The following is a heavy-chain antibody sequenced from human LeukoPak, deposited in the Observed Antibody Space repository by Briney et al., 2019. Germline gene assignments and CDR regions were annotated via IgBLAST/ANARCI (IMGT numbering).Heavy chain of an antibody. CDR2: INHSGST. CDR3: ARSTSWSYYYMDV. Sequence: SETLSLTCAVYGGSFSGYYWSWIRQPPGKGLEWIGEINHSGSTNYNPSLKSRVTISVDTSKNQFSLKLSSVTAADTAVYYCARSTSWSYYYMDVWGKGTTVTVSS. D-gene: IGHD6-13*01. J-gene: IGHJ6*03. CDR1: GGSFSGYY. V-gene: IGHV4-34*01.